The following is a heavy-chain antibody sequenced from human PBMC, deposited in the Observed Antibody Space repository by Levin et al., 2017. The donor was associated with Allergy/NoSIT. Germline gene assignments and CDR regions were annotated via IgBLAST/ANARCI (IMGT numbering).Heavy chain of an antibody. CDR2: IDPRGGSA. CDR1: GYNFAKYK. D-gene: IGHD3-16*01. Sequence: ASVKVSCKASGYNFAKYKVHWVRQAPGQGLEWVGEIDPRGGSAIYAQNFQGRVTMTSDTSTNTVYMQFNSLMSEDTAVYFCARDSPWTFWGQGTLVTVSS. J-gene: IGHJ4*02. CDR3: ARDSPWTF. V-gene: IGHV1-46*01.